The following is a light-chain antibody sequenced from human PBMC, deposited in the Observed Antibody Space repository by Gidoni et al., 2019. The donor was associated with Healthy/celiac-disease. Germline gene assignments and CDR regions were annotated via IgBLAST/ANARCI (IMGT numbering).Light chain of an antibody. CDR3: QVWDSSVV. V-gene: IGLV3-21*02. CDR1: KIGSKS. CDR2: DDS. Sequence: SYVLTPPPSVSVAPGQTARITCGGNKIGSKSVHWYQQKPGQAPVLVVYDDSDRPSGIPERLSGSNSGNTATLTISRVEAGDEADYYCQVWDSSVVFGGGTKLTVL. J-gene: IGLJ2*01.